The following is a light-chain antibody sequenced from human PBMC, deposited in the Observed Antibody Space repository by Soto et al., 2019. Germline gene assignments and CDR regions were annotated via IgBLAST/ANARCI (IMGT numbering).Light chain of an antibody. CDR3: PVWDSDRDHHV. CDR2: YEI. Sequence: SYELTQPPSVSGAPGQTASITCGGNNIGIKRVHWYQQKSGQAPVLVIYYEIDRPSGIPERFSGSNFGNTATLTISRVEAGDEANYYCPVWDSDRDHHVFGGGTKLTVL. V-gene: IGLV3-21*04. CDR1: NIGIKR. J-gene: IGLJ2*01.